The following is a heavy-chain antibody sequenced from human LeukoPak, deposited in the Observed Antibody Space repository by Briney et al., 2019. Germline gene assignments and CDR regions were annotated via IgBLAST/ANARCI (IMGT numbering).Heavy chain of an antibody. CDR1: GLTFSTYS. D-gene: IGHD3-3*01. J-gene: IGHJ6*03. Sequence: GGSLRLSCAASGLTFSTYSMNWVRQAPGKGLEWVSYISSSSSGIYYADSVKGRFTISRDNAKNSLYLEMNSLRDEDTAVYYCAKGIAYYDFWSGSDYYMDVWGKGTTVTVSS. V-gene: IGHV3-48*02. CDR2: ISSSSSGI. CDR3: AKGIAYYDFWSGSDYYMDV.